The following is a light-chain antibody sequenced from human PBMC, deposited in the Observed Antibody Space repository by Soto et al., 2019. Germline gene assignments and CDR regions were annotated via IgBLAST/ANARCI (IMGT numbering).Light chain of an antibody. CDR2: GAS. Sequence: EIVMTQSPATLSFSPGERATLSCRASRSVSSSYLSWYQQKPGQAPRLLIYGASTRATGIPARFSGSGSGTDFTLTISSLQPEDFAVYYCQQDYNSSITFGQGTRLEIK. V-gene: IGKV3D-7*01. J-gene: IGKJ5*01. CDR3: QQDYNSSIT. CDR1: RSVSSSY.